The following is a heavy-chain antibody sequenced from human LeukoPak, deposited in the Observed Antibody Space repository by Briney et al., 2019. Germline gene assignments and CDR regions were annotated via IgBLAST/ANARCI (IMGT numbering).Heavy chain of an antibody. CDR1: GGSISSYC. CDR2: IYYSGST. CDR3: ASTSEGYSSYYYMDV. V-gene: IGHV4-59*01. Sequence: SETLSLTCTVSGGSISSYCWSWIRQPPGKGLEWIGYIYYSGSTNYSPSLKSRVTISVDTSKNQFSLKLSSVTAADTAVYYCASTSEGYSSYYYMDVWGKGTTVTVSS. J-gene: IGHJ6*03.